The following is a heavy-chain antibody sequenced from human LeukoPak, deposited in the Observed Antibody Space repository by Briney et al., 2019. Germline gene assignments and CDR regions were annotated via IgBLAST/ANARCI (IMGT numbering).Heavy chain of an antibody. CDR2: ISGSGGST. D-gene: IGHD6-13*01. V-gene: IGHV3-23*01. CDR1: GFTFSSYA. CDR3: AKVSGYSSSWYYDY. J-gene: IGHJ4*02. Sequence: GGSLRLSCAASGFTFSSYAMSWVRQAPGKGLEWVSAISGSGGSTYYADSVKGRFTISRDNSKNTLYLQMNSLRAEGTAVYYCAKVSGYSSSWYYDYWGQGTLVTVSS.